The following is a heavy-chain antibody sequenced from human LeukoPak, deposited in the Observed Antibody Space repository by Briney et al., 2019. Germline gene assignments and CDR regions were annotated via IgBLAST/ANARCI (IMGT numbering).Heavy chain of an antibody. CDR1: GFTFDDYA. V-gene: IGHV3-9*01. Sequence: GGSLRLSCAASGFTFDDYAMHWVRQAPGKGLEWVSGISWNSGSIGYADSVKGRFTISRDNAKNSLYLQMNSLRAEDTALYYCARGLAVPAATSPFDYWGQGTLVTVSS. J-gene: IGHJ4*02. CDR2: ISWNSGSI. CDR3: ARGLAVPAATSPFDY. D-gene: IGHD2-2*01.